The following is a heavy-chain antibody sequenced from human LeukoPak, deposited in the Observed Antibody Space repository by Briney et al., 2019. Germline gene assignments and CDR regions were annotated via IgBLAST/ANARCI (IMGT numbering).Heavy chain of an antibody. CDR2: INPSGGST. V-gene: IGHV1-46*01. J-gene: IGHJ4*02. D-gene: IGHD3-10*01. CDR3: ASLLGVRGVIRYYFDY. CDR1: GYTFTSYY. Sequence: ASVKVSCKASGYTFTSYYMHWVRQAPGQGLEWMGIINPSGGSTSYAQKFQGRVTITRDTSASTAYMELSSLRSEDTAVYYCASLLGVRGVIRYYFDYWGQGTLVTVSS.